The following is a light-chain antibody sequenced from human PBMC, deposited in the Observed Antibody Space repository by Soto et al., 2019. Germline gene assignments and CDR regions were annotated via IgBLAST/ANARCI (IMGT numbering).Light chain of an antibody. J-gene: IGKJ2*01. CDR2: VAS. CDR3: QQSYSTPPMYT. Sequence: DIQMTQFPSSLSASIGDRVTITCRASQSISKSLNWYQQKPGRAPTLLISVASTLHSGVPSRFSGSGSGTDFTLTISSLQREDFATYYCQQSYSTPPMYTFGQGTKLEIK. V-gene: IGKV1-39*01. CDR1: QSISKS.